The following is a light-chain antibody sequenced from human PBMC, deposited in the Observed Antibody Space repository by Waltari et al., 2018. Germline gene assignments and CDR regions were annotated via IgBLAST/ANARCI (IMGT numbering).Light chain of an antibody. Sequence: QSVLTQPPSASGTPGQRVTISCSGSSSNIGSNIVNWYQQLPGTAPKLRTYTNNQRPAGVPDRFSGSKSGTSASLAISGLQSEDEADYHCAAWDDSLTAWVFGGGTKLTVL. CDR3: AAWDDSLTAWV. J-gene: IGLJ3*02. V-gene: IGLV1-44*01. CDR1: SSNIGSNI. CDR2: TNN.